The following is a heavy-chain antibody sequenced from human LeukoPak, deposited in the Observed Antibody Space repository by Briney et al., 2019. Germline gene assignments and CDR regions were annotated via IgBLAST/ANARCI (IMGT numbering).Heavy chain of an antibody. Sequence: ASVKVSCKASAYTFTSYGISWVRQAPGQGLEWMGWISAYNGNTNYAKKFQGRVTMTTDTSTSTAYMELRSLRSDDTAVYYCARASESGWREFDYWGQGTLVTVSS. D-gene: IGHD6-19*01. V-gene: IGHV1-18*01. CDR3: ARASESGWREFDY. J-gene: IGHJ4*02. CDR2: ISAYNGNT. CDR1: AYTFTSYG.